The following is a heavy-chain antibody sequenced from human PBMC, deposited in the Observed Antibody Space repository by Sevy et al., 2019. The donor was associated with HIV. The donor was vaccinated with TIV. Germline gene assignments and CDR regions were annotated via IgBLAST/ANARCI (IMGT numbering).Heavy chain of an antibody. CDR1: GFTFSSYA. CDR2: ISYDGSNK. CDR3: ARVNQMVRGVSYYYYYGMDV. D-gene: IGHD3-10*01. Sequence: GGSLRLSCAASGFTFSSYAMHWVRQAPGKGLEWVAVISYDGSNKYYADSVKGRFTISRDNSKNTLYLQMNSLRAEDTAVYYCARVNQMVRGVSYYYYYGMDVWGQGTTVTVSS. V-gene: IGHV3-30*04. J-gene: IGHJ6*02.